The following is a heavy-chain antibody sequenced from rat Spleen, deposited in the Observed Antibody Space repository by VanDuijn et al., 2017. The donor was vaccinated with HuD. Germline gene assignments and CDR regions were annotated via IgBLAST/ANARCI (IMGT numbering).Heavy chain of an antibody. J-gene: IGHJ3*01. CDR2: ISTGGGST. CDR3: TTRPYYSSLNWFPY. CDR1: GFTFSTFP. V-gene: IGHV5-27*01. Sequence: EVQLVESGGGLVQPGRSLKLSCTASGFTFSTFPMVWVRQAPTKGLEWVAYISTGGGSTYYRDSVKGRFTISRDNAKSTLSLQMDSLRSEDTATYYCTTRPYYSSLNWFPYWGQGTLVTVSS. D-gene: IGHD1-2*01.